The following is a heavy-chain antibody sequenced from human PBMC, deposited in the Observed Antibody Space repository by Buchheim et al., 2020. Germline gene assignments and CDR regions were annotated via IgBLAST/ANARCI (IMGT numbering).Heavy chain of an antibody. CDR2: ISYDGSNK. CDR1: GFTFSSYG. D-gene: IGHD6-13*01. J-gene: IGHJ6*02. V-gene: IGHV3-30*18. CDR3: AKEGQQLDYYYYYGMDV. Sequence: QVQLVESGGGVVQPGRSLRLSCAASGFTFSSYGMHWVRQAPGKGLEWVAVISYDGSNKYYADSVKGRFTISRDNSKNTLYLQMNSLRAEDTAVYYWAKEGQQLDYYYYYGMDVWGQGTT.